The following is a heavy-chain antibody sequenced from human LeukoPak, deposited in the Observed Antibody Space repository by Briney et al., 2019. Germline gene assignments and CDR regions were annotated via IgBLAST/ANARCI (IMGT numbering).Heavy chain of an antibody. Sequence: PGGSLRLSCAASGFTFNTYSMSWIRQAPGKGLEWVSSISSSGSNTYYGDSVKGRFTISRDNSKNTVSLQMNSLRADDTAVYYCVEDRPCTTCFPSDYWGQGTLVTVSS. CDR3: VEDRPCTTCFPSDY. V-gene: IGHV3-23*01. CDR1: GFTFNTYS. D-gene: IGHD2-2*01. J-gene: IGHJ4*02. CDR2: ISSSGSNT.